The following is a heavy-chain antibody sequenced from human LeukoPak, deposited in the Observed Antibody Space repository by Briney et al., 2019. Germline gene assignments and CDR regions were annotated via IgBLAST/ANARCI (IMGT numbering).Heavy chain of an antibody. V-gene: IGHV3-21*01. CDR1: GFTFSTYS. CDR3: AGTLNAPSSGWYIR. J-gene: IGHJ4*02. CDR2: ISKSSSYI. D-gene: IGHD6-19*01. Sequence: GGSLRLSCAASGFTFSTYSMNWVRQAPGKGLEWVSSISKSSSYIYYADSVKGRFTISRDNAKNTLYLQMNSLRAEDTAVYYCAGTLNAPSSGWYIRWGQGTLVTVSS.